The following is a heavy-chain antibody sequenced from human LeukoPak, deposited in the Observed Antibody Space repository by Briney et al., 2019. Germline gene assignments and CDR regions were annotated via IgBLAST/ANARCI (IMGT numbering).Heavy chain of an antibody. D-gene: IGHD3-22*01. Sequence: GGSLRLSCAASGFTFSSYEMNWVRQAPGKGLEWVSYISSSGSTIYYADSVKGRFTISRDNAKNSLYLQMNSLRAEDTAVYYCAKDPYYYDSSGYWYFDYWGQGTLVTVSS. CDR2: ISSSGSTI. CDR1: GFTFSSYE. CDR3: AKDPYYYDSSGYWYFDY. J-gene: IGHJ4*02. V-gene: IGHV3-48*03.